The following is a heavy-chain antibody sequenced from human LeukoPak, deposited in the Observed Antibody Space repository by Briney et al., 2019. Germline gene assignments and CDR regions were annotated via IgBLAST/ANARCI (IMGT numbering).Heavy chain of an antibody. Sequence: SETLSLTCAVYGGSFSGVYWNWIRQPPGKGLEWIWEINHSGVTSYNPSLKSRVTISVDTSKNQFSLNLTSVTAADTAVYYCARESGYTPLDSWGQGTLVTVSS. D-gene: IGHD5-12*01. J-gene: IGHJ5*01. CDR3: ARESGYTPLDS. CDR1: GGSFSGVY. CDR2: INHSGVT. V-gene: IGHV4-34*01.